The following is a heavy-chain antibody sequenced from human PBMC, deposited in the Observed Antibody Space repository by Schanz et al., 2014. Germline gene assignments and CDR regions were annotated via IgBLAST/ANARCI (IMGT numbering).Heavy chain of an antibody. CDR3: ASGGYCTNGVCNGGRNWFDP. CDR2: ISYDGSTK. J-gene: IGHJ5*02. Sequence: VQLLESGGGLVQPGESLRLSCAASGFTFGGYALHWVRQAPGKGLEWVAVISYDGSTKYYADSVKGRFTISRDNSKNTLYLQINSLRAEDTAVYYCASGGYCTNGVCNGGRNWFDPWGQGTLVTVSS. CDR1: GFTFGGYA. D-gene: IGHD2-8*01. V-gene: IGHV3-30-3*01.